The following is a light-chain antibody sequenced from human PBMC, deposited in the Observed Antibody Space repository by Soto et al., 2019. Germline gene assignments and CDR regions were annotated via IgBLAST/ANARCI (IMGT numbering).Light chain of an antibody. CDR3: SSFTSSTSYV. CDR2: DVN. V-gene: IGLV2-14*03. Sequence: QSVLTQPASVSGSPGQSIAISCTGTSSYVGSYNSVSWYQQYPGKAPKLMIHDVNNQPSGISDRFSGSKSGNTASLTISGLQAEDEADYYCSSFTSSTSYVFGTGTKVTVL. J-gene: IGLJ1*01. CDR1: SSYVGSYNS.